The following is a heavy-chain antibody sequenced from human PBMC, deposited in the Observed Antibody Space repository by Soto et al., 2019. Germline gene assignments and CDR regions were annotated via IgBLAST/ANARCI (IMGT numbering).Heavy chain of an antibody. D-gene: IGHD6-19*01. V-gene: IGHV5-51*03. J-gene: IGHJ4*02. Sequence: GESLKVSCQCSGYTFSHFWIGWVPQLPGQGHEWMGIIYPGDHETRYSPSFRGKVTISADKSINTAYLQWNGLEASDTAFYFGARSPRSSPSFAYCGKGCLVT. CDR2: IYPGDHET. CDR1: GYTFSHFW. CDR3: ARSPRSSPSFAY.